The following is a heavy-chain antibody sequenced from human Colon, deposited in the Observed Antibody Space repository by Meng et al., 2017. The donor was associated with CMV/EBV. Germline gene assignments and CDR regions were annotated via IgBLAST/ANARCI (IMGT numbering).Heavy chain of an antibody. Sequence: SETLSLTRTVSGGSVSSSDYYWSWIRQPPGKGLEWIGYIYYSGSTNYNPSLKSRVTISVDTSKNQFSLKLSSVTAADTAVYYCAREVWGSLCYFDYWGQGTLVTVSS. D-gene: IGHD3-16*01. J-gene: IGHJ4*02. V-gene: IGHV4-61*08. CDR2: IYYSGST. CDR3: AREVWGSLCYFDY. CDR1: GGSVSSSDYY.